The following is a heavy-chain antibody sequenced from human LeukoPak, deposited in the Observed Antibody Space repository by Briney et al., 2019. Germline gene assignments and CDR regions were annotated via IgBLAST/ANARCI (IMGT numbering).Heavy chain of an antibody. CDR3: AKDLRAPHPMGYYYYMDV. Sequence: GGSLRLSCAASGFTFSSYWMHWVRQAPGKGLVWVSRINSDGSSTSYADSVKGRFTISRDNAKNTLYLQMNSLRAEDTAVYYCAKDLRAPHPMGYYYYMDVWGKGTTVTVSS. J-gene: IGHJ6*03. CDR1: GFTFSSYW. V-gene: IGHV3-74*01. CDR2: INSDGSST. D-gene: IGHD3-16*01.